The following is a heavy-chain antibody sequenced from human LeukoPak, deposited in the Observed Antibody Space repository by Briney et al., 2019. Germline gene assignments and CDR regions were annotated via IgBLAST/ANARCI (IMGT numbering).Heavy chain of an antibody. CDR1: GFTFSSYS. Sequence: GGSLRLSCAASGFTFSSYSMNWVRQAPGKGLEWVSYISSSSSTIYYADSVKGRFTISRDNAKNSLYLQMNSLRAEDTAVYYCARDKAYYYDSSGSFDYWGQGTLVTVSS. CDR3: ARDKAYYYDSSGSFDY. J-gene: IGHJ4*02. V-gene: IGHV3-48*01. D-gene: IGHD3-22*01. CDR2: ISSSSSTI.